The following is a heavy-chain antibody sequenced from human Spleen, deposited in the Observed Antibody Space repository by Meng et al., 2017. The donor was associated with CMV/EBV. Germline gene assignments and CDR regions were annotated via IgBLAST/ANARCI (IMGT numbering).Heavy chain of an antibody. CDR2: IYTGDSDT. Sequence: GESLKISCKGSGNSFTGHWIGWVRQMPGKGPEWMGIIYTGDSDTTYSPPFQGQVTMSADRSTGTAYLQWSSLKASDSAIYYCARRSDIWSGYSHSFEIWGQGTMVTVSS. D-gene: IGHD3-3*01. J-gene: IGHJ3*02. CDR1: GNSFTGHW. CDR3: ARRSDIWSGYSHSFEI. V-gene: IGHV5-51*01.